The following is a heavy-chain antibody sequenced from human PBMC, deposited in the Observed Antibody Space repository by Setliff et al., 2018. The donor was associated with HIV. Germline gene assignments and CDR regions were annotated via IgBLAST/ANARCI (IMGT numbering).Heavy chain of an antibody. V-gene: IGHV3-48*01. CDR3: ARDRPNWAMDY. Sequence: PGGSLRLSCVASGVTFSSAQMNWVRQAPGKGLEWVSYISYGSRAIYYADSVKGRFTVSRDDAKNSVYLHMSSLTAEDTAVYYCARDRPNWAMDYWGQGTVVTVSS. D-gene: IGHD7-27*01. J-gene: IGHJ4*02. CDR1: GVTFSSAQ. CDR2: ISYGSRAI.